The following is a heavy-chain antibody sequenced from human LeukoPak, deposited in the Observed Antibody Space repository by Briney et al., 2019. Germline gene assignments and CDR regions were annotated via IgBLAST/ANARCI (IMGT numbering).Heavy chain of an antibody. CDR2: ISGSGDAT. CDR3: ASPYDGAFGY. Sequence: GGSLRLSCAASGFTFSGYSMSWVRQAPGKGPEWVSTISGSGDATYYADSVKGRFTISRDNSKNTLYLQMNSLRAEDTAVYYCASPYDGAFGYWGQGTLVTVSS. V-gene: IGHV3-23*01. D-gene: IGHD3-16*01. CDR1: GFTFSGYS. J-gene: IGHJ4*02.